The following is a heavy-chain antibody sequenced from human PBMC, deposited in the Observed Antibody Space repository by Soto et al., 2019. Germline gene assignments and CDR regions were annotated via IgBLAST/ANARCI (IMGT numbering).Heavy chain of an antibody. V-gene: IGHV4-59*01. CDR1: GGSIISYY. CDR2: IYYSGST. Sequence: PLEILSLTCTVSGGSIISYYWSWIRQPPGKGLEWIGYIYYSGSTNYNPSLKSRVTISVDTSKNQFSLKLSSVTAADTAVYYCARFDYDFWSGETTYYGMDVWGQGTTVTVSS. J-gene: IGHJ6*02. CDR3: ARFDYDFWSGETTYYGMDV. D-gene: IGHD3-3*01.